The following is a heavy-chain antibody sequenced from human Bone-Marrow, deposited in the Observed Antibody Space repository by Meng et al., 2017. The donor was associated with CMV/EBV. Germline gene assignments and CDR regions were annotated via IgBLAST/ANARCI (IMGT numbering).Heavy chain of an antibody. V-gene: IGHV3-7*01. Sequence: GESLKISCAASGFTFTAYWMSWVRQAPGKGLEWVANIKEDGSVKYYVDSVRGRFTISRDNGKKSVYLQMSSLRAEDTAVYYCATSAGAAGNSWGQGTLVTGSS. J-gene: IGHJ4*02. CDR1: GFTFTAYW. D-gene: IGHD6-13*01. CDR3: ATSAGAAGNS. CDR2: IKEDGSVK.